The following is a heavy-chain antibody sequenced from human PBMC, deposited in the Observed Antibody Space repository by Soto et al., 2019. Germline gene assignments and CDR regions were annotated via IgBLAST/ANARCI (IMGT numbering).Heavy chain of an antibody. CDR2: VSHDGRNT. CDR1: GFTFSDYA. Sequence: VQLVESGGGVVQPGRSLRLSCAASGFTFSDYAMHWVRQAPGKGLEWVAVVSHDGRNTHYADSVKGRFTISRASSEKSGLLERTSLRAEDTAVYYCETGGRRCLVTSDFNCWGQGDLVTVSS. D-gene: IGHD6-19*01. V-gene: IGHV3-30*03. J-gene: IGHJ4*02. CDR3: ETGGRRCLVTSDFNC.